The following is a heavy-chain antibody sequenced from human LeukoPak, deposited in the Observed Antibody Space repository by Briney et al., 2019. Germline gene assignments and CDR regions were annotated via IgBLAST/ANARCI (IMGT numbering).Heavy chain of an antibody. CDR1: GFTFSSYS. J-gene: IGHJ6*02. CDR2: ISSSSSYI. CDR3: ARDRGIAARSALLYYYSMDV. D-gene: IGHD6-6*01. V-gene: IGHV3-21*01. Sequence: GGSLRLSCAASGFTFSSYSMNWVRQAPGKGLEWVSSISSSSSYIYYADSVKGRFTISRDNAKNSLYLQMNSLRAEDTAVYYCARDRGIAARSALLYYYSMDVWGQGTTVTVSS.